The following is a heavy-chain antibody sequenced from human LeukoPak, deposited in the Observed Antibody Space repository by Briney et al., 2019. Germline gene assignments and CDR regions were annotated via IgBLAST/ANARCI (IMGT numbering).Heavy chain of an antibody. CDR2: ISTSSYR. V-gene: IGHV3-21*01. Sequence: GGSLRLSCAASGFTFSSYSMNWVRQAPGKGLEWVSSISTSSYRYYADSVKGRFTISRDNAKNSLSLQMNSLRAEDTAVYYCARDSGGASDFDYWGQGTLVTVSS. J-gene: IGHJ4*02. CDR1: GFTFSSYS. D-gene: IGHD1-26*01. CDR3: ARDSGGASDFDY.